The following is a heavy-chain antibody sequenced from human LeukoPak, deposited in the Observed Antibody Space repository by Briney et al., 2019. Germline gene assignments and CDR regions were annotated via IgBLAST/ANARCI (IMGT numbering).Heavy chain of an antibody. D-gene: IGHD6-19*01. J-gene: IGHJ4*02. Sequence: SETLSLTCTVSGGSNSSYYWSWIRQPPGKRLEWIGYIYYSGTTNYNPSFKSQVTISVDTSKNQFSLKLSSVTAADTAVYYCARHESSGWFYFDYWGQGALVTVSS. CDR2: IYYSGTT. V-gene: IGHV4-59*08. CDR1: GGSNSSYY. CDR3: ARHESSGWFYFDY.